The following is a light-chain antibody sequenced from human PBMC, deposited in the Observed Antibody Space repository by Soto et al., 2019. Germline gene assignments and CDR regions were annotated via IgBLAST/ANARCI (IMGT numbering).Light chain of an antibody. Sequence: DTQMTQSPSSLSASVGDRISITCRASHTVSTYLNWYQQKSGQAPTLLISATSTLQSGVPSRFSGSGSGTEFTLTITSLQPEDFATYYCQQTYPTPRTFGQGTKVAFK. J-gene: IGKJ1*01. V-gene: IGKV1-39*01. CDR2: ATS. CDR1: HTVSTY. CDR3: QQTYPTPRT.